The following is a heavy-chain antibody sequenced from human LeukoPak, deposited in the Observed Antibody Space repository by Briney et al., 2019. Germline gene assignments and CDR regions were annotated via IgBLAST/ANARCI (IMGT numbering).Heavy chain of an antibody. CDR2: ISGSGGST. Sequence: PGGSLRLSCAASGFTFSSYAMSWVRQAPGKGLEWVSAISGSGGSTYYADSVKGRFTISRDNAKNSLYLQMNSLRAEDTALYYCAKGIIAVAGTGFFDYWGQGTLVTVSS. CDR3: AKGIIAVAGTGFFDY. J-gene: IGHJ4*02. D-gene: IGHD6-19*01. V-gene: IGHV3-23*01. CDR1: GFTFSSYA.